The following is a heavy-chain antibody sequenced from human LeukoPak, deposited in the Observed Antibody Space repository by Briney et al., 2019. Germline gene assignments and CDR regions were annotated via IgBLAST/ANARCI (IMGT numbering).Heavy chain of an antibody. J-gene: IGHJ4*02. CDR2: INHSGST. D-gene: IGHD3-9*01. CDR1: GGSFSGYY. V-gene: IGHV4-34*01. CDR3: ARGRNRAFAIFSPYYLDY. Sequence: PSETLSLTRAVYGGSFSGYYWSWIRQPPGKGLEWIGEINHSGSTNYNPSLKSRVTISVDTSKNQFSLKLSSVTATDTAVYYCARGRNRAFAIFSPYYLDYWGQGTLVTVSS.